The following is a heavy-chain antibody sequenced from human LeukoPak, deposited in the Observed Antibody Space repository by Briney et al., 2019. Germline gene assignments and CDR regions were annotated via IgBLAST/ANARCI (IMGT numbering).Heavy chain of an antibody. Sequence: ASVKVSCKASGYTFTSYDINWVRQATGQGLEWMGWMNPNSGNTGYAQKFQGRVTMTRNTSISTAYMELSSLRSEDTAVYYCARDVITFGGVIIYWGQGTLVTVSS. CDR2: MNPNSGNT. J-gene: IGHJ4*02. V-gene: IGHV1-8*01. CDR3: ARDVITFGGVIIY. D-gene: IGHD3-16*01. CDR1: GYTFTSYD.